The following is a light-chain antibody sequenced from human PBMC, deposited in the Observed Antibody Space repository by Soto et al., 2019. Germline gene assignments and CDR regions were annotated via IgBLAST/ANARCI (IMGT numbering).Light chain of an antibody. CDR3: QHYDNLVT. J-gene: IGKJ3*01. Sequence: DFQMTQSPSSLSASVGDRVTITCQASQDIRKFLNWYQQKPGKAPKLLINDASNLETGVPSRFSGSGSGTDFTFTINSLQPEDIATYYCQHYDNLVTFGPGTKVDIK. CDR2: DAS. V-gene: IGKV1-33*01. CDR1: QDIRKF.